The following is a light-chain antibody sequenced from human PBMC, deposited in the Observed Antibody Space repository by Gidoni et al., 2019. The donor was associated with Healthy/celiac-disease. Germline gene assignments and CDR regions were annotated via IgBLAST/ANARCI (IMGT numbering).Light chain of an antibody. CDR2: DAS. V-gene: IGKV1-13*02. J-gene: IGKJ5*01. Sequence: AIQLTQSPSSLSASVGDRVTITCRASQGIRSALAWYQQKPGKAPKLLIYDASSLESGVPSRFSGSGSGTDFTLTISSLQPEDFATYYCQQFNSYPTFGQGTRLEIK. CDR3: QQFNSYPT. CDR1: QGIRSA.